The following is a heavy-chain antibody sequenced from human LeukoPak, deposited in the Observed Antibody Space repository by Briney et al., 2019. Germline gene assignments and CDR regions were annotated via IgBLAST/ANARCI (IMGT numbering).Heavy chain of an antibody. CDR2: IYTSGST. CDR3: ARESSYSSSWYVYYYMDV. D-gene: IGHD6-13*01. J-gene: IGHJ6*03. Sequence: SETLSLTCTVSGGSISSGSYYWSWIRQPAGKGLEWIARIYTSGSTNYNPSLKSRVTISVDTSKNQFSLKLSSVTAADTAVYYCARESSYSSSWYVYYYMDVWGKGTTVTISS. CDR1: GGSISSGSYY. V-gene: IGHV4-61*02.